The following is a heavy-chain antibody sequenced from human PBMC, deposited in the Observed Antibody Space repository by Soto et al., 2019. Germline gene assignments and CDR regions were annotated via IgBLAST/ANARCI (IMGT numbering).Heavy chain of an antibody. D-gene: IGHD6-13*01. CDR3: TRLSSSSSKGYYYYGMDV. Sequence: EVQLVESGGGLVQPGGSLKLSCAASGFTFSGSAMHWVRQASGKGLEWVGRIRSKANSYATAYAASVKGRFTISREDSKNTSYLQMNSLKTEDTAVYYCTRLSSSSSKGYYYYGMDVWGQGTTVTVSS. CDR2: IRSKANSYAT. J-gene: IGHJ6*02. V-gene: IGHV3-73*02. CDR1: GFTFSGSA.